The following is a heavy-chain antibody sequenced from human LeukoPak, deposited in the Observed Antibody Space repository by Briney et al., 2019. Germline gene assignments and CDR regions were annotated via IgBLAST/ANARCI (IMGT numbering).Heavy chain of an antibody. CDR1: GFTFSSYA. Sequence: GGSLRLSCAASGFTFSSYALSWVRQAPGKGLEWDSSFSGGGGGAYYADSVRGRFTISRDNSKNTLYLQMNGLRAEDTAIYYCARLLRALYFDYWGQGTMLTVSS. V-gene: IGHV3-23*01. CDR2: FSGGGGGA. J-gene: IGHJ4*02. D-gene: IGHD4-17*01. CDR3: ARLLRALYFDY.